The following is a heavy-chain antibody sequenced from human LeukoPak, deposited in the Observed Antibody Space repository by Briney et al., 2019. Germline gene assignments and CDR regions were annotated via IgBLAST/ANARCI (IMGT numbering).Heavy chain of an antibody. J-gene: IGHJ4*03. CDR3: TRGFCSSIRCYEGPSDF. CDR1: GFIFSKAW. CDR2: MKPKIDGETT. V-gene: IGHV3-15*01. D-gene: IGHD2-2*01. Sequence: GGSLRLSCAASGFIFSKAWMSWVRQAPGKGLEWVGHMKPKIDGETTDYAAPVKGRFIISRDDSKNTLYLQMNNLKSEDTAVYYCTRGFCSSIRCYEGPSDFWGQGTVVTVSS.